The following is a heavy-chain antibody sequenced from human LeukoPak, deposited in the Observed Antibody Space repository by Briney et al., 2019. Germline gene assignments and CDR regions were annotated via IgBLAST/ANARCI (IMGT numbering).Heavy chain of an antibody. CDR2: ISYDGSNK. CDR3: AKSYYYHSSGYPSDY. CDR1: GFTFSSYG. J-gene: IGHJ4*02. V-gene: IGHV3-30*18. D-gene: IGHD3-22*01. Sequence: GGSLRLSCAASGFTFSSYGMHWVRQAPGKGLEWVAVISYDGSNKYYADSVKGRFTISRGNSKNTLYLQMNSLRAEDTAVYYCAKSYYYHSSGYPSDYWGQGTLVTVSS.